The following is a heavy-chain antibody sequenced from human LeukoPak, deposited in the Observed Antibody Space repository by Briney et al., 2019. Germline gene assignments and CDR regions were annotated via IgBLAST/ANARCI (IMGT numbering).Heavy chain of an antibody. J-gene: IGHJ4*02. CDR2: ISWNSGSI. Sequence: GGSLRLSCAASGFTFDDYAMHWVRQAPGKGLEWVSGISWNSGSIGYADSVKGRFTISRDNARNSLYLQMHSLRAEDTALYYCARWNSGNYYGIGDWGQGTLVTVSS. CDR3: ARWNSGNYYGIGD. D-gene: IGHD1-26*01. V-gene: IGHV3-9*01. CDR1: GFTFDDYA.